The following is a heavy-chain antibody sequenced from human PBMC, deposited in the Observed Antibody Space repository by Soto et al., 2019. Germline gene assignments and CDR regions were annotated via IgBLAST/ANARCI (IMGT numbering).Heavy chain of an antibody. D-gene: IGHD2-15*01. J-gene: IGHJ3*02. V-gene: IGHV3-49*03. Sequence: PGGSLRLSCTASGFTFGDYAMSWFRQAPGKGLEWVGFIRSKAYGGTTEYAASVKGRFTISRDDSKSIAYLQMNSLKTEDTAVYYCTRAPDIVVVVAATWGAFDIWGQGTMVTVSS. CDR2: IRSKAYGGTT. CDR3: TRAPDIVVVVAATWGAFDI. CDR1: GFTFGDYA.